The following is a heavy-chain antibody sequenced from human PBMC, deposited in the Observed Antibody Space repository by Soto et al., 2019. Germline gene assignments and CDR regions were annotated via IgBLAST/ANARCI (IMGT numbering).Heavy chain of an antibody. J-gene: IGHJ5*02. V-gene: IGHV3-48*02. CDR1: GFTFSSYS. CDR3: ARERAVGIAVALNWFDP. CDR2: ISSSSSTI. Sequence: EVPLVESGGGLVQPGGSLRLSCAASGFTFSSYSMNWVRQAPGKGLEWVSYISSSSSTIYYADSVKGRFTISRDNATNSLYLQMNSLRDEDTAVYYCARERAVGIAVALNWFDPWGQGTLVTVSS. D-gene: IGHD6-19*01.